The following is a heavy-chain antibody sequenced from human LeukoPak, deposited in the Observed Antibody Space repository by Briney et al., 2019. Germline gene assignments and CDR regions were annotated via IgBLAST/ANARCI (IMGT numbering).Heavy chain of an antibody. J-gene: IGHJ4*02. CDR1: GGSISSYY. Sequence: PSETLSLTCTVSGGSISSYYWSWIRQPPGKGLEWIGYIYYSGSTNYNPSLKSRVTISVDTSKNQFSLKLSSVTAADTAVYYCARDDVRQLDGFDYWGQGTLVTVSS. V-gene: IGHV4-59*12. CDR3: ARDDVRQLDGFDY. CDR2: IYYSGST. D-gene: IGHD3-10*01.